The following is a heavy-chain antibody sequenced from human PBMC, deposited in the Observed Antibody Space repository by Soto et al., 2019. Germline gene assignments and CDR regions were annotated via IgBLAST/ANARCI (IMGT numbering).Heavy chain of an antibody. CDR3: AREGPGSSSWYVDS. CDR1: GFTFSDYY. D-gene: IGHD6-13*01. V-gene: IGHV3-11*05. Sequence: QVQLVESGGGLVKPGGSLRLSCAASGFTFSDYYMSWIRQAPGKGLEWLSYISSSSSYINYADSVKGRFTISRDNAKNSLYLQMSRRRAEDTAVYYCAREGPGSSSWYVDSWGQGTLVTVSS. CDR2: ISSSSSYI. J-gene: IGHJ4*02.